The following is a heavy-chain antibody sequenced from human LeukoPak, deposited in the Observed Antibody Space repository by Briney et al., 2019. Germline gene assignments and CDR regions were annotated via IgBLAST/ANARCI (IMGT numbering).Heavy chain of an antibody. Sequence: ASVKVSCKASGYTFTGYYMHWVRQAPGQGLEWMGWINPNSGGTNYAQKFQGRVTMTRDTSITTAYMELSRLRSDDTAVYYCTRHMNNWAYYFDYWGQGTLVTVSS. V-gene: IGHV1-2*02. CDR3: TRHMNNWAYYFDY. D-gene: IGHD1-20*01. J-gene: IGHJ4*02. CDR2: INPNSGGT. CDR1: GYTFTGYY.